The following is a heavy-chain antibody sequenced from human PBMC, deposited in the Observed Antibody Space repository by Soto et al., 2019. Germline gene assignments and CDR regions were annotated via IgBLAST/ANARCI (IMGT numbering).Heavy chain of an antibody. CDR3: ARNYYDSGGGFDY. Sequence: HPGGSLRLSCAASGFTFSDHYIDWVRQAPGKGLEWVGLIRIKAQSYTTEYAASVRGRFTISRDDSKNLVFLEMNTLTTEDTAVYYCARNYYDSGGGFDYWGQGT. CDR2: IRIKAQSYTT. D-gene: IGHD3-22*01. V-gene: IGHV3-72*01. J-gene: IGHJ4*02. CDR1: GFTFSDHY.